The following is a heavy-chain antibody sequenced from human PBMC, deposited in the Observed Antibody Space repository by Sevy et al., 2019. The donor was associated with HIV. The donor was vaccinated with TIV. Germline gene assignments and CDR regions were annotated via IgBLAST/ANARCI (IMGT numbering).Heavy chain of an antibody. V-gene: IGHV3-23*01. D-gene: IGHD6-13*01. CDR1: GYSFSSYA. CDR3: ARPSPRIAAAASAFYDN. J-gene: IGHJ4*02. CDR2: LNGRGGST. Sequence: GGSLRLSCVVSGYSFSSYAISWVRQAPGKGLEWVSTLNGRGGSTYYADSVKGRFTISRDNPKNPLFLQMINLRVDDTAIYYCARPSPRIAAAASAFYDNWGQGTLVTVSS.